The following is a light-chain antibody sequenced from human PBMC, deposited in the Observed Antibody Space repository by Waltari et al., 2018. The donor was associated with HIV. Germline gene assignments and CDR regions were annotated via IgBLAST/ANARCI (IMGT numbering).Light chain of an antibody. CDR3: QQYYGLPRT. Sequence: VIWVTQSPSLLSASPGGRVTITCRMSQAISTYLAWYQQKPGKAPDLLIYAASTLQSGVPSRFSGSGSGTNFTLTINGLQSEDFATYYCQQYYGLPRTFGGGTKVGIK. J-gene: IGKJ4*01. CDR2: AAS. CDR1: QAISTY. V-gene: IGKV1D-8*01.